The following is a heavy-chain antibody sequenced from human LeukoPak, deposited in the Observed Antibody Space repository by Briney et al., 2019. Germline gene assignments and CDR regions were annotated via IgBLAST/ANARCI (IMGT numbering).Heavy chain of an antibody. CDR2: ISSSGSTI. J-gene: IGHJ5*01. V-gene: IGHV3-48*03. D-gene: IGHD6-19*01. CDR1: GFTFSSYE. CDR3: VKDAPRAYTSDWYEGDWFDS. Sequence: PGGSLRLSCAASGFTFSSYEMNWVRQAPGKGLEWVSYISSSGSTIYYADSVKGRFTISRDNSKNTLHLQMYSLRVEDTALYYCVKDAPRAYTSDWYEGDWFDSWGQGTLVTVSS.